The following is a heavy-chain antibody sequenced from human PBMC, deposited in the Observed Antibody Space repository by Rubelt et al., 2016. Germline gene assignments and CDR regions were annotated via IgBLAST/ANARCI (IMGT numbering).Heavy chain of an antibody. CDR3: ARSGENSGYWQFDY. V-gene: IGHV1-46*01. CDR1: GYTFTSYY. Sequence: QVQLVQSGAEVKKPGASVKVSCKASGYTFTSYYMHWVRQAPGQGLEWMGIINPSGGSTSYAQKFQGRAAMTRDTSTSTVYMELRSLRSDDKAWYYCARSGENSGYWQFDYWGQGTLVTVSS. CDR2: INPSGGST. D-gene: IGHD5-12*01. J-gene: IGHJ4*02.